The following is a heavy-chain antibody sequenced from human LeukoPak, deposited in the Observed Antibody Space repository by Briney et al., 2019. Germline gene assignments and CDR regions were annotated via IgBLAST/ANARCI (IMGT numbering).Heavy chain of an antibody. D-gene: IGHD4-11*01. Sequence: GESLKISCKGSGYSFTSYWIGWVRQTPGKGLEWMGIIYPGDSDTRYSPSFQGQVTISADKSITTGYLQWSSLKASDTAMYYCARAPTSVSNPYYFDYWGQGALVTVSS. CDR1: GYSFTSYW. CDR2: IYPGDSDT. CDR3: ARAPTSVSNPYYFDY. V-gene: IGHV5-51*01. J-gene: IGHJ4*02.